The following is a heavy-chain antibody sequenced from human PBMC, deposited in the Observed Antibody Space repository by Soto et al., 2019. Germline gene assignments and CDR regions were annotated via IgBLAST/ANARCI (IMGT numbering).Heavy chain of an antibody. CDR1: GFTFSSYA. V-gene: IGHV3-23*01. CDR2: ISGSGIST. CDR3: AKEGEHSSGWANFDY. J-gene: IGHJ4*02. D-gene: IGHD6-19*01. Sequence: EVQLLESGGGLVQPGGSLRLSCAASGFTFSSYAMSWVRQAPGKGLEWVSAISGSGISTYYADSVKGRFTISRDNSKNTQDLQMNSQRAEDPAVYYCAKEGEHSSGWANFDYWGQGTLVTVSS.